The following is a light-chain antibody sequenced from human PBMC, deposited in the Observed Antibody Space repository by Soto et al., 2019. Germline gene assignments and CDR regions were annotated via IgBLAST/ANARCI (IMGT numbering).Light chain of an antibody. CDR2: GTS. Sequence: EIVMTQSPATLSVSPGERATLSCRASQSVSSNLAWYQQKPGQAPRVVIYGTSTRAIGIPARFSGSGSGTEFTLTISSLQSEDSAVYYCQQYNTWPRTFGQGTKVDIK. V-gene: IGKV3-15*01. J-gene: IGKJ1*01. CDR1: QSVSSN. CDR3: QQYNTWPRT.